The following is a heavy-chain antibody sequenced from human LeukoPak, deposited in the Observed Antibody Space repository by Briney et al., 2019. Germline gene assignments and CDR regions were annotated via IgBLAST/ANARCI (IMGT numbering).Heavy chain of an antibody. J-gene: IGHJ4*02. D-gene: IGHD1-26*01. Sequence: SETLSLTCTVSGYSISSGYYWGWIRQPPGKGLGWIGSIYHSGSTYYNPSLKSRVTISVDTSKNQFSLKLSSVTAADTAVYYCARDDLLIVGATPFDYWGQGTLVTVSS. CDR3: ARDDLLIVGATPFDY. CDR1: GYSISSGYY. V-gene: IGHV4-38-2*02. CDR2: IYHSGST.